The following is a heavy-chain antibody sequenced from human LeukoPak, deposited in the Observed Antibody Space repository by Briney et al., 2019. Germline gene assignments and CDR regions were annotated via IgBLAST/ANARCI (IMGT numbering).Heavy chain of an antibody. J-gene: IGHJ3*02. CDR2: INHSGST. CDR3: ARLQPGVFDI. Sequence: SETLSLACAVYGGSFSGYYWSWIRQPPGKGLEWIGEINHSGSTNYHPSLKSRVTISVDMSKTQFSLKLSSVTAADTAVYYCARLQPGVFDIWGQGTMVTVSS. CDR1: GGSFSGYY. D-gene: IGHD2-2*01. V-gene: IGHV4-34*01.